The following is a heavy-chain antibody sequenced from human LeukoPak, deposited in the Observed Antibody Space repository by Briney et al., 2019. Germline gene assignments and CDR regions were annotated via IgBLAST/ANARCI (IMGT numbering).Heavy chain of an antibody. CDR3: AKYGGDLGVAFDN. V-gene: IGHV3-7*01. Sequence: GGSLRLSCVVSGFSSRNYWMSWVRQTPGRGLQWVATINLDGTEKYYVDSVKGRFTISRDNTKNSMYLQMNSLRAEDTAVYYCAKYGGDLGVAFDNWGQGTLVTVSS. J-gene: IGHJ4*02. CDR2: INLDGTEK. D-gene: IGHD4-23*01. CDR1: GFSSRNYW.